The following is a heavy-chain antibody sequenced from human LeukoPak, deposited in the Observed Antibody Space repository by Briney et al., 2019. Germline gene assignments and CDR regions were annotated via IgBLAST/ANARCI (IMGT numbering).Heavy chain of an antibody. Sequence: GGPLRLSCAASGFTFRSYAMYWVRQAPGKGLEWVSAIGGSGVSTYYPASLKGRFTISRDNSKNTLYLHMNNLRAEDTAVYYCAKEVPGSFDIWGQGTMVTVS. V-gene: IGHV3-23*01. CDR2: IGGSGVST. CDR1: GFTFRSYA. CDR3: AKEVPGSFDI. J-gene: IGHJ3*02.